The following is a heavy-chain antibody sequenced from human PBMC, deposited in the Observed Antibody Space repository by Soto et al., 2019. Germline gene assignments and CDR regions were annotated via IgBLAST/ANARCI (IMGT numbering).Heavy chain of an antibody. Sequence: ASVKVSCKASGYTFTSYAMHWVRQAPGQRLEWMGWINAGNGNTKYSQKFQGRVTITRDTSASTAYTELNSLRAEDTAVYYCAKSGGYNYGYQETDYWGQGTLVTVSS. V-gene: IGHV1-3*01. J-gene: IGHJ4*02. CDR2: INAGNGNT. CDR3: AKSGGYNYGYQETDY. CDR1: GYTFTSYA. D-gene: IGHD5-18*01.